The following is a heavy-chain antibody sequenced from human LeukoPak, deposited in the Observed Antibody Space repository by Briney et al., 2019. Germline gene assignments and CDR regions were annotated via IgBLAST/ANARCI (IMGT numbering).Heavy chain of an antibody. CDR3: ARLTLYSRVIDY. V-gene: IGHV4-59*01. CDR1: GGSISSYY. D-gene: IGHD6-13*01. J-gene: IGHJ4*02. Sequence: PSETLSLTCTVSGGSISSYYWSWIRQPPGKGLEWIGYIYYSGSTNYNPSLKSRVTISVDTSKNQFSLKLSSVTAADTAVYYCARLTLYSRVIDYWGRGTLVTVSS. CDR2: IYYSGST.